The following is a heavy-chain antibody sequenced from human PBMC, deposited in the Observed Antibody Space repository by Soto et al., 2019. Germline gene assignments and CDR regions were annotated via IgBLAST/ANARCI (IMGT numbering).Heavy chain of an antibody. CDR2: VYYSGNT. D-gene: IGHD6-13*01. CDR1: GGSNSPYY. J-gene: IGHJ6*03. Sequence: QVQLQESGPGLVKPSETLSLTCTVSGGSNSPYYWSWIRQPPGKGLEWIGYVYYSGNTNYNPSLESRVTISVDTSRNRFSLNLTSATAADTAVYYCARKGAAASYAHYYMDVWGRGTAVTVSS. CDR3: ARKGAAASYAHYYMDV. V-gene: IGHV4-59*01.